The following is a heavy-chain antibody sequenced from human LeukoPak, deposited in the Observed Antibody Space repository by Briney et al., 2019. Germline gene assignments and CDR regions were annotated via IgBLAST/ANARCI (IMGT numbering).Heavy chain of an antibody. CDR3: ARGIAVAGPYYFDY. V-gene: IGHV3-48*01. Sequence: GGSLRLSCAASGFTFSSYSMNSVRQAPGKGLEWVSYISSSSSTIYYADSVKGRFTIPRDKPKNSLYLQMNSLRADDTAVYYCARGIAVAGPYYFDYWGRGTLVTVSS. CDR2: ISSSSSTI. J-gene: IGHJ4*02. CDR1: GFTFSSYS. D-gene: IGHD6-19*01.